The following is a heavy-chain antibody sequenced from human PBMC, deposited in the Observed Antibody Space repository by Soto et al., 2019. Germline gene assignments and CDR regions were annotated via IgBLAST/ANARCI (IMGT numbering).Heavy chain of an antibody. J-gene: IGHJ4*02. V-gene: IGHV3-23*01. CDR1: GFTFSSYA. CDR3: AKAVIRNRYYYDY. Sequence: GGSLRLSCAASGFTFSSYAMNWVRQAPGKGLEWVSAISGSGGSTYYADSVKGRFTISRDQSKNTLYLQMSSLRAEDTAVYYCAKAVIRNRYYYDYWGQGTRVTVSS. CDR2: ISGSGGST. D-gene: IGHD2-21*01.